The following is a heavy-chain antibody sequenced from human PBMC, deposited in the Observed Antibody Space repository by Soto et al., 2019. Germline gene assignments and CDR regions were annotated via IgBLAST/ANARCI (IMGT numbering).Heavy chain of an antibody. J-gene: IGHJ4*02. Sequence: SETLSLTCTVSGGSISSSSYYWGWIRQPPGKGLEWIGSIYYSGSTYYNPSLKSRVTISVDTSKNQFSLKLSSVTAADTAVYYCARLIATGEPTRYYFDYWGQGTLVTVSS. V-gene: IGHV4-39*01. CDR2: IYYSGST. CDR1: GGSISSSSYY. CDR3: ARLIATGEPTRYYFDY. D-gene: IGHD7-27*01.